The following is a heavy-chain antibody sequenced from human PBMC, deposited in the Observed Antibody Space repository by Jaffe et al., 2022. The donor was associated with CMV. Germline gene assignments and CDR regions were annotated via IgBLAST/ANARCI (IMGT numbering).Heavy chain of an antibody. CDR3: ARGGTYYSGLDFWSGYLAGDYYGMDV. CDR1: GYTFTSYD. V-gene: IGHV1-8*01. J-gene: IGHJ6*02. CDR2: MNPNSGNT. Sequence: QVQLVQSGAEVKKPGASVKVSCKASGYTFTSYDINWVRQATGQGLEWMGWMNPNSGNTGYAQKFQGRVTMTRNTSISTAYMELSSLRSEDTAVYYCARGGTYYSGLDFWSGYLAGDYYGMDVWGQGTTVTVSS. D-gene: IGHD3-3*01.